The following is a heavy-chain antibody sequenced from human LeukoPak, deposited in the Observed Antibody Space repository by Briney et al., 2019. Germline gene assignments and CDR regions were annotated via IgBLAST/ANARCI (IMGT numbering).Heavy chain of an antibody. V-gene: IGHV1-2*02. Sequence: GASVKVSCKASGYTFTSYGISWVRQAPGQGLEWMGWINPNSGGTNYAQKFQGRVTMTRDTSISTAYMELSRLRSDDTAVYYCARKYSGYDYAALDYWGQGTLVTVSS. CDR3: ARKYSGYDYAALDY. CDR2: INPNSGGT. D-gene: IGHD5-12*01. J-gene: IGHJ4*02. CDR1: GYTFTSYG.